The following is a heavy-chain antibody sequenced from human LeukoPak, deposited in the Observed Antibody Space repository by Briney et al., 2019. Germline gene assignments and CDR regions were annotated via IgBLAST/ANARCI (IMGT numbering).Heavy chain of an antibody. CDR2: IKQDGSEK. J-gene: IGHJ4*02. D-gene: IGHD2-21*02. V-gene: IGHV3-7*04. CDR3: ARDIVVVTAIINYFDY. Sequence: GGSLRLSCAASGFTFSSFWMGWVRQAPGKGLEWVANIKQDGSEKYYVDSVKGRFTISRDNAKNSLYLQMNSLRAEDTAVYYCARDIVVVTAIINYFDYWGQGTLVTVSS. CDR1: GFTFSSFW.